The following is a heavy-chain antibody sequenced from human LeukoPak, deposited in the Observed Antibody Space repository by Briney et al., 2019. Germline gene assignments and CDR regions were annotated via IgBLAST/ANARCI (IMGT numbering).Heavy chain of an antibody. J-gene: IGHJ4*02. CDR1: GFTFSNYA. CDR3: AKDRQSSGWNCDH. V-gene: IGHV3-23*01. Sequence: GGSLRLSCAASGFTFSNYAMSWVRQAPGKGLEWVSSISGSGGNTYYADSVKGRFTISRDNSKNTQFLQMNSLRAEDTAVYYCAKDRQSSGWNCDHWGQGTLVTVSS. D-gene: IGHD6-19*01. CDR2: ISGSGGNT.